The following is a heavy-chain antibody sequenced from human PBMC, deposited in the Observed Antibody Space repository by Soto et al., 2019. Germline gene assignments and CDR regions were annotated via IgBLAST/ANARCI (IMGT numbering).Heavy chain of an antibody. J-gene: IGHJ4*02. D-gene: IGHD6-13*01. CDR1: GGSINSGGYY. V-gene: IGHV4-31*03. Sequence: QVQLRESGPGLVKPSQTLSLTCTVSGGSINSGGYYWNWIRQHPGKGLEWIGYMNYSWSTYNNPYSRSRVIIPEDTSENHSSLRLSTVTAADTAVYFCARGYRQSGYSSSWVFDYWGQGTLVNVSS. CDR2: MNYSWST. CDR3: ARGYRQSGYSSSWVFDY.